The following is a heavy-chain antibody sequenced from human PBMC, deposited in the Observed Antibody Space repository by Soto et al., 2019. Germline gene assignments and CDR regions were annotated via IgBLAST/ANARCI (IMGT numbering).Heavy chain of an antibody. CDR2: IYYSANT. V-gene: IGHV4-39*01. Sequence: ETLSLTCTVSGGSISSSSSYWAWIRQPPGMGLEWIGSIYYSANTYYNPPLKSRVTISVDTSKNQLSLKLSSVTAADTAVYYCARGGGYSGYLGGYWGQGTLVTVSS. J-gene: IGHJ4*02. D-gene: IGHD5-12*01. CDR1: GGSISSSSSY. CDR3: ARGGGYSGYLGGY.